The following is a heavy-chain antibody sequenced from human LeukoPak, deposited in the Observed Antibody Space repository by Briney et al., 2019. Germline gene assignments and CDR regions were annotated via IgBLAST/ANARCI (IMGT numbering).Heavy chain of an antibody. Sequence: GSLRLSCAASGFSLISYAIRWVRQAPGKGLEWVSTISGRGDSTYYVDSVKGRFTISRDTSKNTLYLQMNSLRAEDTAVYYCANPRFVVVTAPLEFQHWGQAPWSPSPQ. J-gene: IGHJ1*01. CDR1: GFSLISYA. CDR2: ISGRGDST. V-gene: IGHV3-23*01. CDR3: ANPRFVVVTAPLEFQH. D-gene: IGHD2-21*02.